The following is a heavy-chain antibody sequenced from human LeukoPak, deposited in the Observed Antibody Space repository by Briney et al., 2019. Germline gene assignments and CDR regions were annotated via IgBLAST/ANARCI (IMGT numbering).Heavy chain of an antibody. CDR1: GGSISGYY. Sequence: SETLSLTCTVSGGSISGYYWCWIRQPAGKGLEWIGRIHTSGSTNYNPSLKSRVSMSLDTSKNQFSLKLSSVTAADTAVYYCARADFWCGYRFDIWGQGNLVSVSS. J-gene: IGHJ1*01. V-gene: IGHV4-4*07. CDR2: IHTSGST. CDR3: ARADFWCGYRFDI. D-gene: IGHD3-3*01.